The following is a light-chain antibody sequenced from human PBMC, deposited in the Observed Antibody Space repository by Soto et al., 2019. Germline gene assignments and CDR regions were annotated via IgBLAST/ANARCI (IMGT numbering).Light chain of an antibody. J-gene: IGKJ2*01. CDR1: QSVSSSS. Sequence: EIVLTQSPGTLSLSPEERATLSCRASQSVSSSSLAWYQHKPGQAPRLLIYGASSRATGIPDRFSGSGSGTDFSLTISRLQPEDVAVYYCLQFDNSPLYTFGQGTKLEIK. CDR3: LQFDNSPLYT. CDR2: GAS. V-gene: IGKV3-20*01.